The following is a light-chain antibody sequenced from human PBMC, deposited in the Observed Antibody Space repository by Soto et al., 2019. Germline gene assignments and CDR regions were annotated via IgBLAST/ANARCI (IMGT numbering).Light chain of an antibody. CDR3: GSWDSSLSAYV. Sequence: QSVLTQPPSVSAAPGPKVTIPCSGSSSNIGGNSVSWYQQLPGTATKLLIYGDTKRPSGIPDRCSGSKSGTSATLGITGLQTGDEADYYCGSWDSSLSAYVFGTGTKVTVL. CDR1: SSNIGGNS. CDR2: GDT. J-gene: IGLJ1*01. V-gene: IGLV1-51*01.